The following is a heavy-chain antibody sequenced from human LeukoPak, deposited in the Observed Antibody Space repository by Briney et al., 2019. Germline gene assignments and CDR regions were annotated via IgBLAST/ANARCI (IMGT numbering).Heavy chain of an antibody. D-gene: IGHD4-11*01. CDR2: ISGSGGST. J-gene: IGHJ4*02. CDR1: GFTFSSYA. Sequence: PGGSLRLSCAASGFTFSSYAMSWVRQAPGKGLEWVSAISGSGGSTYYADSVKGRFTISRDNSKNTLCLQMNSLRAEDTAVYYCAKTPRRTTVTRLDYWGQGTLVTVSS. CDR3: AKTPRRTTVTRLDY. V-gene: IGHV3-23*01.